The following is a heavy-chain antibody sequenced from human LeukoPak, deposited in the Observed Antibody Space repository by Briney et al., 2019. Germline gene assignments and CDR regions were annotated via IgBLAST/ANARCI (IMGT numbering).Heavy chain of an antibody. V-gene: IGHV4-59*01. Sequence: SETLSLTCTVSGGSISSYYWSWIRQPPGKGLEWIGYIYYSGSIDYNPSLKSRVTISVDTSKNQFSLRLSSVTAADTAVYYCARVTGYVMEDYFDYWGQGTLVTVSS. J-gene: IGHJ4*02. CDR1: GGSISSYY. CDR2: IYYSGSI. D-gene: IGHD6-13*01. CDR3: ARVTGYVMEDYFDY.